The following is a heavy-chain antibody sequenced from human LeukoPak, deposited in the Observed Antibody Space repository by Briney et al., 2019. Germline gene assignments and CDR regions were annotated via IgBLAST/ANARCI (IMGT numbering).Heavy chain of an antibody. D-gene: IGHD3-22*01. Sequence: ASVKVSCKASGYTFTGYYMHWVRQAPGQGLEWMGWINPNSGGTNYAQKFQGRVTMTRDTSISTAYMELSRLRSDDTAVYYCARDRRDYDSSGYPDYWGQGTLVTVSS. CDR3: ARDRRDYDSSGYPDY. CDR2: INPNSGGT. CDR1: GYTFTGYY. J-gene: IGHJ4*02. V-gene: IGHV1-2*02.